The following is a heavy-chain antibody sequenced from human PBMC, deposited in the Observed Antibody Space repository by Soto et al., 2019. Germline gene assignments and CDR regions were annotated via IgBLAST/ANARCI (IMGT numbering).Heavy chain of an antibody. Sequence: SETLSLTCAVYGGSFSGYYWSWIRQPPGKGLEWIGEINHSGSTNYNPSLKSRVTISVDTAKNQFSLKLSSVTAADTAVYYCARGRQAHYGDYIWMKSSRTYGMDVWGQGTTVT. CDR2: INHSGST. J-gene: IGHJ6*02. D-gene: IGHD4-17*01. V-gene: IGHV4-34*01. CDR3: ARGRQAHYGDYIWMKSSRTYGMDV. CDR1: GGSFSGYY.